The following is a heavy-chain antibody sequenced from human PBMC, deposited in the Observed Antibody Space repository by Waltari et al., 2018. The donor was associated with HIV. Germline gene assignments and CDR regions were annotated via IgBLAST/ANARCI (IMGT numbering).Heavy chain of an antibody. V-gene: IGHV3-33*01. CDR1: GFIFSNYG. J-gene: IGHJ3*02. Sequence: QVQLVESGGGVVQPGRSLRLSCTASGFIFSNYGMHWVRQAPGKGLEWWAVIWSDGRNKFYADSVKGRFTFSRDNSKNTLYLQMNSLRVDDTAVYYGVREMGPFNALDIWGHGTTVTISS. D-gene: IGHD2-8*01. CDR2: IWSDGRNK. CDR3: VREMGPFNALDI.